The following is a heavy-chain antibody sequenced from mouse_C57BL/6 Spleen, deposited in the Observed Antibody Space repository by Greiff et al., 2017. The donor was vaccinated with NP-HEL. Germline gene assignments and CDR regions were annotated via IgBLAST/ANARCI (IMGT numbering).Heavy chain of an antibody. J-gene: IGHJ4*01. CDR2: INPSTGGT. V-gene: IGHV1-42*01. Sequence: EVQLQQSGPELVKPGASVKISCKASGYSFTGYYMNWVKQSPEKSLEWIGEINPSTGGTTYNQKFKAKATMTVDKSSSTAYMQLKSLTSEDSAVYYCARDGRGIPMDYWGQGTSVTVSS. CDR3: ARDGRGIPMDY. CDR1: GYSFTGYY.